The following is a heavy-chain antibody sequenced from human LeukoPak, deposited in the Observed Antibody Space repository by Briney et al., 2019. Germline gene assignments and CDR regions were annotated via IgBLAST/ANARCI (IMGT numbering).Heavy chain of an antibody. CDR3: ARDRYGSRNYYDGYFDL. Sequence: SSETLSLTCTVSGGSISSGDYYWSWIRQPPGKGREWIGYIYYSGSTYYNPSLKSRVTISVDTSKNQFSLKLSSVTAADTAVYYCARDRYGSRNYYDGYFDLWGRGTLVTVSS. D-gene: IGHD3-10*01. V-gene: IGHV4-30-4*08. CDR1: GGSISSGDYY. J-gene: IGHJ2*01. CDR2: IYYSGST.